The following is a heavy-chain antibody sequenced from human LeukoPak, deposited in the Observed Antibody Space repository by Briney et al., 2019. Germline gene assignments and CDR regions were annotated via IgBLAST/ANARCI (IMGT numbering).Heavy chain of an antibody. D-gene: IGHD3-22*01. V-gene: IGHV3-23*01. J-gene: IGHJ6*03. Sequence: GGSLRLSCAASGFTFSSYAMSWVRQAPGKGLEWVSAISGSGGSTYYADSVKGRFTISRDNSKNTLYLQMNSLRAEDTAVYSCARDYYDSSGYYEGYYYYMDVWGKGNTVTVSS. CDR2: ISGSGGST. CDR3: ARDYYDSSGYYEGYYYYMDV. CDR1: GFTFSSYA.